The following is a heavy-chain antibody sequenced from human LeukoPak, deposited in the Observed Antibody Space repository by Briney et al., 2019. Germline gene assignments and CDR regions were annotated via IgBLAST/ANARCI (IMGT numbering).Heavy chain of an antibody. D-gene: IGHD2-8*01. J-gene: IGHJ4*02. CDR3: ARGGSVGPYCTNGVCYWGGFDY. CDR1: GGSISSYY. Sequence: SETLSLTCTVSGGSISSYYWSWIRQPPGKGLEWIGDIYYSGSTNYNPSLKSRVTISVDTSKNQFSLKLSSVTAADTAVYYCARGGSVGPYCTNGVCYWGGFDYWGQGTLVTVSS. CDR2: IYYSGST. V-gene: IGHV4-59*01.